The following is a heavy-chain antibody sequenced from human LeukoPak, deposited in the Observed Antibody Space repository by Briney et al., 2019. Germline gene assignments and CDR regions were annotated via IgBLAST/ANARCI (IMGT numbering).Heavy chain of an antibody. CDR3: ARGVLRFLEWLLLGAPDTTQGYMDV. Sequence: SETLSLTCTVSGGSISSSSYYWGWIRQPPGKGLEWIGSIYYSGSTYYNPSLKSRVTISVDTSKNQFSLKLSSVTAADTAVYYCARGVLRFLEWLLLGAPDTTQGYMDVWGKGTTVTVSS. J-gene: IGHJ6*03. CDR1: GGSISSSSYY. CDR2: IYYSGST. D-gene: IGHD3-3*01. V-gene: IGHV4-39*07.